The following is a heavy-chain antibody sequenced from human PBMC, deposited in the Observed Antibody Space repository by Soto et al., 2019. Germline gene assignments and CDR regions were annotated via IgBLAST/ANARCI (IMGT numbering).Heavy chain of an antibody. J-gene: IGHJ6*02. Sequence: ASVKVSCKASGYTFTGYYMHWVRQAPGQGLEWMGWINPNSGGTNYAQKFQGRVTMTRDTSISTAYMELSRLRSDDTAVYYCARWGAMVRGVIKSPRPYYYYGMDVWGQGTTVTVSS. V-gene: IGHV1-2*02. CDR2: INPNSGGT. CDR1: GYTFTGYY. D-gene: IGHD3-10*01. CDR3: ARWGAMVRGVIKSPRPYYYYGMDV.